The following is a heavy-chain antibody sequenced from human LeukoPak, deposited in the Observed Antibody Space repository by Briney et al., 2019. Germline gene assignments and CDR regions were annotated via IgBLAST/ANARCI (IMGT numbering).Heavy chain of an antibody. J-gene: IGHJ3*02. CDR1: GFIFDDYG. CDR3: ARSVVGGAFDI. CDR2: ISWDGGST. Sequence: GGSLRLSCAASGFIFDDYGMHWVRQGPGKGLEWVSLISWDGGSTSYADAVKGRFTISRDNSKNSLFLQMDTLRAEDTAFYYCARSVVGGAFDIWGQGTMVTVSS. V-gene: IGHV3-43D*03. D-gene: IGHD3-16*01.